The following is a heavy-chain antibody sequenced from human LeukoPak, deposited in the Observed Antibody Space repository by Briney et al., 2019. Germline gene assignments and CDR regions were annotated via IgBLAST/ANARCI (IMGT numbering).Heavy chain of an antibody. CDR1: EFAYSSNG. V-gene: IGHV3-7*04. Sequence: GGSLRLSCAASEFAYSSNGMNWVRQAPGKGLEWVANIKPGGSERYYVDSVKGRFTISRDNAKNTVFLQMDSLRAEDTALYYSARDYGWGQGTLVTVS. CDR3: ARDYG. D-gene: IGHD3-10*01. J-gene: IGHJ4*02. CDR2: IKPGGSER.